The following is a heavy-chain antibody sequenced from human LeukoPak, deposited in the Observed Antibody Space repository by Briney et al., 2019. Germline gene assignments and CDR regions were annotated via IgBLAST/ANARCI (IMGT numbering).Heavy chain of an antibody. CDR1: GFTFDDYA. Sequence: PGRSLRLSCAASGFTFDDYAMHWVRQAPGKGLEWVSAISWNSGRCGYADSVKGHFTIPRDKPKNPLYLQKNSLRGEDMALYYETKVRPNEYHSGGYYYLYGGDYFDYWREGTLVTVCS. V-gene: IGHV3-9*03. J-gene: IGHJ4*02. CDR3: TKVRPNEYHSGGYYYLYGGDYFDY. CDR2: ISWNSGRC. D-gene: IGHD3-22*01.